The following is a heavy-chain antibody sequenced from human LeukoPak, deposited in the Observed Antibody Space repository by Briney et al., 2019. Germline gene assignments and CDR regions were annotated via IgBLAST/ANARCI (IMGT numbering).Heavy chain of an antibody. D-gene: IGHD3-10*01. CDR2: IYYSGST. J-gene: IGHJ6*04. CDR3: AREEGYYYGSGHV. V-gene: IGHV4-39*07. Sequence: SETLSLTCTVSGGSISSTSSYWGWIRQPPGKGLEWIATIYYSGSTYYNASLKSRITISVDTSKNQFSLKLSSVTAADTAVYYCAREEGYYYGSGHVWGKGTTVTISS. CDR1: GGSISSTSSY.